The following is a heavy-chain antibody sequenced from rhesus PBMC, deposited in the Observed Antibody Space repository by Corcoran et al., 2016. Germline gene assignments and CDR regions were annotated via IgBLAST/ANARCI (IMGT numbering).Heavy chain of an antibody. V-gene: IGHV4-147*01. CDR2: NYGGGGST. CDR1: GVSISDSYY. J-gene: IGHJ3*01. CDR3: AREWTRAFDF. D-gene: IGHD3-3*01. Sequence: QVQLQESGPGLVKPSETLSLTCTVSGVSISDSYYWNWTRQPPGEGLGWMGRNYGGGGSTSYNPSLNSRVTISKDTSKNQFSLKLSSVTAADTAVYYCAREWTRAFDFWGQGLRVTVSS.